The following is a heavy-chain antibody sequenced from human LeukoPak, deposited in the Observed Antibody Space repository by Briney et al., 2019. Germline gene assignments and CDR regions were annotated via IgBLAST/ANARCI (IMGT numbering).Heavy chain of an antibody. CDR3: TRLLVYYDILTGYYKRAFDI. CDR2: IRSKANSYAT. J-gene: IGHJ3*02. D-gene: IGHD3-9*01. Sequence: GGSLRLSCAASGFTFSGSAMHWVRQASGKGLEWVGRIRSKANSYATAYAASVKGRFTISRDDSKNTAYLQMNSLKTEDTAVYYCTRLLVYYDILTGYYKRAFDIWGQGTMVTVSS. CDR1: GFTFSGSA. V-gene: IGHV3-73*01.